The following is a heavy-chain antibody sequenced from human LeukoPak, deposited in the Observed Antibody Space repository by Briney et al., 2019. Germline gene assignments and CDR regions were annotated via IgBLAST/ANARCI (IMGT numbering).Heavy chain of an antibody. CDR3: ARDLRAGGTWSYGVYFDL. Sequence: GGSLRLSCAASGFTFSAYSMNWVRQAPGRGLEWVANIKEDGSETNYVDSVKGRFTISRDNAKKSVYLQLSSLTSEDTAVYFCARDLRAGGTWSYGVYFDLWGRGTLVTVSS. CDR1: GFTFSAYS. V-gene: IGHV3-7*01. J-gene: IGHJ2*01. D-gene: IGHD4-17*01. CDR2: IKEDGSET.